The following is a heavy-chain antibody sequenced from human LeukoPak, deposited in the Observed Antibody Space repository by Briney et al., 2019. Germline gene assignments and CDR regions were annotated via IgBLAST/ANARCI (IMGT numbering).Heavy chain of an antibody. V-gene: IGHV6-1*01. D-gene: IGHD6-19*01. CDR2: TYYRSKWYN. Sequence: SQTLSLTCAISGDSVSSKSTAWNWIRQSPSRGLECLGRTYYRSKWYNDYAVSVKSRITINPDTSKNQFSLQLNSVTPEDTAVYYCARALRYSSGWALDYWGQGTLVTVSS. CDR1: GDSVSSKSTA. CDR3: ARALRYSSGWALDY. J-gene: IGHJ4*02.